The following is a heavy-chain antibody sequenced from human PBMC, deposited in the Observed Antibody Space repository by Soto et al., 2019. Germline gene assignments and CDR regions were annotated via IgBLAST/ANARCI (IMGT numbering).Heavy chain of an antibody. V-gene: IGHV4-31*03. CDR3: AREGAGFYWFDP. D-gene: IGHD3-10*01. CDR1: GGSISSGGYY. J-gene: IGHJ5*02. Sequence: SETLSLTCTISGGSISSGGYYWSWIRQHPTKGLEWIGYIHNSGDTYYNPSLNSRVSISVDTSKTQFSLNVYSVTAADTAVYYCAREGAGFYWFDPWGEGXLVTVYS. CDR2: IHNSGDT.